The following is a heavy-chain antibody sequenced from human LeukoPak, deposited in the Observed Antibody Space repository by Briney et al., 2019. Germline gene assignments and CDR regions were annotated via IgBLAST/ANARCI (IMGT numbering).Heavy chain of an antibody. CDR3: ATSQNETRYSSGWSYYFDY. V-gene: IGHV1-69*01. D-gene: IGHD6-19*01. CDR1: GGTFSSYA. J-gene: IGHJ4*02. CDR2: IIPIFGTA. Sequence: SVKVSCKASGGTFSSYAISWVRQAPGQGLEWMVGIIPIFGTANYAQKFQGRVTITADESTSTAYMELSSLRSEDTAVYYCATSQNETRYSSGWSYYFDYWGQGTLVTVSS.